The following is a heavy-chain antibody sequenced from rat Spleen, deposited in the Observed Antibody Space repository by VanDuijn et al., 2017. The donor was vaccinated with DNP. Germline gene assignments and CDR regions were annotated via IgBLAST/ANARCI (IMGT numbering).Heavy chain of an antibody. V-gene: IGHV5-58*01. J-gene: IGHJ4*01. Sequence: EVQLVESGGGLVQPGRSMKLSCAASGFTFSSYWMYWIRQAPGKGLEWVASINTDGGNTHYPDSVKGRFTISRDDAKDTLSLQMNRLRSEDTATYYCARHNNPYYAMDAWGQGTSVTVSS. CDR1: GFTFSSYW. D-gene: IGHD1-10*01. CDR2: INTDGGNT. CDR3: ARHNNPYYAMDA.